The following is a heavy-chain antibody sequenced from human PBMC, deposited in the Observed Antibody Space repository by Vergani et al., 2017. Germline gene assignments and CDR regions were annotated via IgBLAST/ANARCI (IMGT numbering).Heavy chain of an antibody. Sequence: QVQLVQSGAEVKKPGSSVKVSCKASGGTFSSYAISWVRQAPGQGLEWMGGIIPIFGTANYAQKFQGRVTITADESTSTAYMELSSLRSEDTAVYYCARNNCGPAAIQLRGYYFDYWGQGTLVTVSS. CDR3: ARNNCGPAAIQLRGYYFDY. CDR2: IIPIFGTA. J-gene: IGHJ4*02. CDR1: GGTFSSYA. D-gene: IGHD2-2*02. V-gene: IGHV1-69*01.